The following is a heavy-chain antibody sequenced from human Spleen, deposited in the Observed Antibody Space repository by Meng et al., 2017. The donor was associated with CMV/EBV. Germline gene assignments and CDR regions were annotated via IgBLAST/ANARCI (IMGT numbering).Heavy chain of an antibody. J-gene: IGHJ4*02. V-gene: IGHV1-2*02. CDR3: ARALSKQWLGGD. D-gene: IGHD6-19*01. CDR2: INPNSGGT. CDR1: GYTFTGYY. Sequence: ASVKVSCKASGYTFTGYYMHWVRQAPGQGLEWMGWINPNSGGTNYAQKFQGRVTMTRDTSISTAYRELSRLRSDDTAVYYCARALSKQWLGGDWGQGTLVTVSS.